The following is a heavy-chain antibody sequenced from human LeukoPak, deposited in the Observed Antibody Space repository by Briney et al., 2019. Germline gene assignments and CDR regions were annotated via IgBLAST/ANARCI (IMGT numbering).Heavy chain of an antibody. V-gene: IGHV4-31*03. Sequence: PSQTLSLTCTVSGGSISSGGYYWSWIRQHPGKGLEWIGYIYYSGSTYYNPSLKSRVTISVDTSKNQFSLKLSSVTAADTAVYYCARVYILTGYYFVDYWGQGTLVTVSS. CDR2: IYYSGST. J-gene: IGHJ4*02. D-gene: IGHD3-9*01. CDR3: ARVYILTGYYFVDY. CDR1: GGSISSGGYY.